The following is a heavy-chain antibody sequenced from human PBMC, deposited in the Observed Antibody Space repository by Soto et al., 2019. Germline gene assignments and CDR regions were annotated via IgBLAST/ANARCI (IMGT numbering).Heavy chain of an antibody. CDR3: ARDLVGGETRDAFDI. CDR1: GGSISSSNW. D-gene: IGHD1-26*01. J-gene: IGHJ3*02. CDR2: IYHSGST. Sequence: QVQLQESGPGLVKPSGTLSLTCAVSGGSISSSNWWSWVRQPPGKGREWIGEIYHSGSTNYNPSLQSRVTISVDKSKNQFSLKLSSVTAADTAVYYCARDLVGGETRDAFDIWGQGTMVTVSS. V-gene: IGHV4-4*02.